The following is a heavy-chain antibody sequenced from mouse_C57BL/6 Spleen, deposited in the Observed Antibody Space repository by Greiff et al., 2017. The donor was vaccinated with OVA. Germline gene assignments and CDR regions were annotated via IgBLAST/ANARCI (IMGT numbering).Heavy chain of an antibody. Sequence: QVTLKESGPGILQSSQTLSLTCSFSGFSLSTSGMGVSWIRQPSGKGLEWLAHIYWDDDKRYNPSLKSRLTISKDTSRNQVFLKITSVDTADTATYYCARRPHYYGSSYAYFDVWGTGTTVTVSS. CDR1: GFSLSTSGMG. J-gene: IGHJ1*03. CDR3: ARRPHYYGSSYAYFDV. V-gene: IGHV8-12*01. CDR2: IYWDDDK. D-gene: IGHD1-1*01.